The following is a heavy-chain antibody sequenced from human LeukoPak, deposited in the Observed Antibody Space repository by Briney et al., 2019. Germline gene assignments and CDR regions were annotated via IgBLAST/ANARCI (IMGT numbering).Heavy chain of an antibody. CDR2: IYYSGST. D-gene: IGHD3-10*01. Sequence: SETMSLTCTVSGGSISSGDYYWSWIRQPPGKGLEWIGYIYYSGSTYYNPSLKSRVTISVDTSKNQFSLKLSSVTAADTAVYYCASSYYYGSALGYWGQGTLVTVSS. CDR1: GGSISSGDYY. CDR3: ASSYYYGSALGY. J-gene: IGHJ4*02. V-gene: IGHV4-30-4*08.